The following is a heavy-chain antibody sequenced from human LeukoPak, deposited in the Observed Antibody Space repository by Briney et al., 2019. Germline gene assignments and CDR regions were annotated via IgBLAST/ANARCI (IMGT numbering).Heavy chain of an antibody. Sequence: SETLSLTCAVYGGSFSGYYWSWIRQPPGKGLEWIGEINHGGSTNCNPSLKSRVTILVDTSKNQFSLKLSSVTAADTAVYYCARVKRRDGYSGYWGQGTLVTVSS. D-gene: IGHD5-24*01. CDR2: INHGGST. J-gene: IGHJ4*02. CDR3: ARVKRRDGYSGY. CDR1: GGSFSGYY. V-gene: IGHV4-34*01.